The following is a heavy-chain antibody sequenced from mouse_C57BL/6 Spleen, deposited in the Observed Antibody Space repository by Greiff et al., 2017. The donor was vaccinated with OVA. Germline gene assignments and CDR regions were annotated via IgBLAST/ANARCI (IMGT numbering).Heavy chain of an antibody. V-gene: IGHV5-17*01. CDR1: GFTFSDYG. J-gene: IGHJ2*01. Sequence: EVKVVESGGGLVKPGGSLKLSCAASGFTFSDYGMHWVRQAPEKGLEWVAYISSGSSTIYYADTVKGRFTISRDNAKNTLFLQMTSLRSEDTAMYYCARTEENYFDYWGQGTTLTVSS. CDR2: ISSGSSTI. CDR3: ARTEENYFDY.